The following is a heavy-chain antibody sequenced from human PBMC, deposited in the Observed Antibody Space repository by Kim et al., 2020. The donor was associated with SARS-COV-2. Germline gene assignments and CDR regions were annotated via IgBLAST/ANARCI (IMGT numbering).Heavy chain of an antibody. Sequence: ARKLQGRVTMTTDTSTSTAYMELRSLRSDDTAVYYCARGGEDTAMVFFDYWGQGTLVTVSS. J-gene: IGHJ4*02. D-gene: IGHD5-18*01. V-gene: IGHV1-18*01. CDR3: ARGGEDTAMVFFDY.